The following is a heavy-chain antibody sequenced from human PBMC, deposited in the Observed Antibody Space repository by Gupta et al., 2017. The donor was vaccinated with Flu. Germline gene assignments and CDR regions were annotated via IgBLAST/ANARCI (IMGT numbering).Heavy chain of an antibody. CDR3: AKDCGIGWFLSMGMDF. J-gene: IGHJ6*02. D-gene: IGHD2-15*01. CDR1: GFTFSNSG. CDR2: ISYDRTEK. V-gene: IGHV3-30*18. Sequence: QVQLVESGGGVVHPGRSLRLSCAASGFTFSNSGMHWVRQAPGKGLEWVAIISYDRTEKHYLDSVKGRFTISRDNSKNTLYLQMSSLRPEDTAVYYCAKDCGIGWFLSMGMDFWGQGTTVTVSS.